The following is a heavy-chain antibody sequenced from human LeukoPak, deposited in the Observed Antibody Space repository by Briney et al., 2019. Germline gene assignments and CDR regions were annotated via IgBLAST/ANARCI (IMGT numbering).Heavy chain of an antibody. D-gene: IGHD1-1*01. CDR1: GFTFSSYS. V-gene: IGHV3-21*01. Sequence: PGGSLRLSCAASGFTFSSYSMNWVRQAPGKGLEWVSSISSSSSYIYYADSVKGRFTISRDNAKNSLYLQMNSLRAEDTAVYYCARVPVPRPNWYFDYWGQGTLVTVSS. CDR3: ARVPVPRPNWYFDY. J-gene: IGHJ4*02. CDR2: ISSSSSYI.